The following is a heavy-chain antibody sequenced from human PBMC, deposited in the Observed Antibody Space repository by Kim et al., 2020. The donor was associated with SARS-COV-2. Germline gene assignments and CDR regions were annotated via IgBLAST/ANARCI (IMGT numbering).Heavy chain of an antibody. D-gene: IGHD5-18*01. CDR3: ARATDYRYSYGQYNWFDP. J-gene: IGHJ5*02. Sequence: QGRVTMTRDTSTSTVYMELSSLRSEDTAVYYCARATDYRYSYGQYNWFDPWGQGTLVTVSS. V-gene: IGHV1-46*01.